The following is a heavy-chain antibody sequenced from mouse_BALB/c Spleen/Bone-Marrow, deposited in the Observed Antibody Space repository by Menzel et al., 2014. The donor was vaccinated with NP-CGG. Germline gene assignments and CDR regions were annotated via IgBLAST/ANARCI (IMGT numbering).Heavy chain of an antibody. V-gene: IGHV1-87*01. CDR1: GYTFTSYC. CDR2: IYPGDGDT. CDR3: AKSGAMDY. J-gene: IGHJ4*01. D-gene: IGHD3-2*02. Sequence: VQLQQSGAELARPGASVKLSCKASGYTFTSYCMQWVKQRPGQGLEWIGAIYPGDGDTRYTQKFKGKATLTADRSSSTAYMQLSSLASEDSAIYYCAKSGAMDYWGQGTSVTVSS.